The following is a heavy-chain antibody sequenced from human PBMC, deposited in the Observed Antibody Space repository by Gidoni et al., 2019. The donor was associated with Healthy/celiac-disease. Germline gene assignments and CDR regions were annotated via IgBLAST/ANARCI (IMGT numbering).Heavy chain of an antibody. V-gene: IGHV1-8*01. CDR1: GYMFTSLD. D-gene: IGHD6-13*01. Sequence: QVQLVQSGAEVKTPGASVQVSCQASGYMFTSLDINWVRQATGQGLEWMGWMNPNSGSTGYAQKFQGRVTRTRNTSISTAYMEVGSLTSEDTAVYYCARGVIAGVDYWGQGTLVTVSS. CDR3: ARGVIAGVDY. CDR2: MNPNSGST. J-gene: IGHJ4*02.